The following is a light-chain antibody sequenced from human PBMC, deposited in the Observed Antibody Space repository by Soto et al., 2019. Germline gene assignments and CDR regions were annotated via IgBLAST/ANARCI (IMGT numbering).Light chain of an antibody. V-gene: IGKV1-9*01. CDR2: GAS. CDR3: QKFNSYPVN. Sequence: DIQLTQSPSFLSASVVDRVNITCRSSQGIRSYLAWYQQKPGRAPELLIYGASTLQSGVPSRFSGGGSGTDFTLTISSLQPEDFATYYCQKFNSYPVNFGQGTRLEIK. J-gene: IGKJ5*01. CDR1: QGIRSY.